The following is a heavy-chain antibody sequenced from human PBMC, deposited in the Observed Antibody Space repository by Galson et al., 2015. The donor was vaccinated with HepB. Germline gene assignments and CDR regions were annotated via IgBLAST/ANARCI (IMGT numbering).Heavy chain of an antibody. D-gene: IGHD1-26*01. CDR1: GFTFSSHW. V-gene: IGHV3-74*01. CDR2: ISGDGSRT. J-gene: IGHJ4*02. CDR3: ARDRMVGPTVFDS. Sequence: SLRLSCAASGFTFSSHWMHWVRQVPGKGLVWVSRISGDGSRTNYADSVKGRFTISRDNAKNTLFLQMSSLRADDTALYYCARDRMVGPTVFDSWGQGALVAVSS.